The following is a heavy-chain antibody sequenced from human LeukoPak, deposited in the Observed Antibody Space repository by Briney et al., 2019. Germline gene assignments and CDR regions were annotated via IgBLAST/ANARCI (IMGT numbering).Heavy chain of an antibody. CDR3: AKKFSSSWYGYFDY. V-gene: IGHV3-23*01. D-gene: IGHD6-13*01. CDR1: AFTFSSDA. Sequence: GGSLRLSCAASAFTFSSDAMSWVRQAPGKGLEWVSGISGTGTNTYYADSVKGRFTISRDNSKNTLYLQMNSLRAEDTAVYYCAKKFSSSWYGYFDYWGQGTLVTVSS. J-gene: IGHJ4*02. CDR2: ISGTGTNT.